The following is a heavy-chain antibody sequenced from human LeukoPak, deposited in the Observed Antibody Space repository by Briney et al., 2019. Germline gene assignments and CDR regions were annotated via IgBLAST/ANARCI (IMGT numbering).Heavy chain of an antibody. J-gene: IGHJ4*02. Sequence: ASVTVSCKASGYTFTSYYMHWERQAPGQGLEWMGIINTSGGSTSYAQKFQGRVTMTRDTSTSTIYMELSSLRSEDTAVYYCARDTYGDYGYYWGQGTLVTVSS. D-gene: IGHD4-17*01. CDR1: GYTFTSYY. CDR2: INTSGGST. CDR3: ARDTYGDYGYY. V-gene: IGHV1-46*01.